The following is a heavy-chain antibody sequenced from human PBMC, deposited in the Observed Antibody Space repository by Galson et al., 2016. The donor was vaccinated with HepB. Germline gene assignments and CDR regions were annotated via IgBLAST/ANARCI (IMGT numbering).Heavy chain of an antibody. J-gene: IGHJ4*02. V-gene: IGHV1-18*01. CDR3: ARGYYASGGSDFDY. CDR2: ISAYNGDT. D-gene: IGHD3-10*01. Sequence: LEWMGWISAYNGDTSYAQKLQGRVTMTTDTSTSTAYMELRSLRSVDTAVYYCARGYYASGGSDFDYWGQGTLVAVSS.